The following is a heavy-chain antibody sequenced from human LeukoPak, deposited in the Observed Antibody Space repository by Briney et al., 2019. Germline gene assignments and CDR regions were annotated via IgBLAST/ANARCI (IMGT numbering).Heavy chain of an antibody. CDR1: GGSFSGYY. V-gene: IGHV4-34*01. CDR3: ARPLRSGYYYLKLGALGAFDI. CDR2: VNHSGST. Sequence: PSETLSLTCAVYGGSFSGYYWSWIRQPPGKGLEWIWEVNHSGSTNYTPSLKSRVTISVDKSKNQLLLKPNSRTSTDTAVYYCARPLRSGYYYLKLGALGAFDIWGQGTMVSVSS. D-gene: IGHD3-22*01. J-gene: IGHJ3*02.